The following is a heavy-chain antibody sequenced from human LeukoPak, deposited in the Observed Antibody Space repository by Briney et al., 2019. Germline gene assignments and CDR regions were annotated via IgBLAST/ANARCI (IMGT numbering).Heavy chain of an antibody. V-gene: IGHV4-34*01. J-gene: IGHJ4*02. CDR2: INHSGST. D-gene: IGHD6-13*01. CDR1: GGSFSGFN. Sequence: PSETLSDTCAVYGGSFSGFNWSWIRQPPGKGLEWIGEINHSGSTNYNPSLKSRVTISVDTSKNQFSLKLSSVTAADTAVYYCAPAGWYSTTRPFDYWGQGILVTVSS. CDR3: APAGWYSTTRPFDY.